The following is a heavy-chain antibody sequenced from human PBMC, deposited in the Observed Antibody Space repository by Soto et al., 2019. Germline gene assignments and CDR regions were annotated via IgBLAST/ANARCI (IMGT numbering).Heavy chain of an antibody. D-gene: IGHD3-3*01. CDR3: TTMRWNFWSTD. J-gene: IGHJ4*02. CDR2: LKSVSDGGKA. V-gene: IGHV3-15*01. CDR1: GFPINKAW. Sequence: PGGSLRLSCEVSGFPINKAWMGWVRQGPGKGLEWVGRLKSVSDGGKAEYTAPVKDRFTISRDDSKNMMYLQMNSLKAEDTAVYFCTTMRWNFWSTDWGQGTLVTVPQ.